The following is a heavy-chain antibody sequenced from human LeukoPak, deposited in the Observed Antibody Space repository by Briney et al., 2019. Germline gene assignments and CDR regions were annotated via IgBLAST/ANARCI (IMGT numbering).Heavy chain of an antibody. D-gene: IGHD1-1*01. CDR3: ARDIKLEPYNWFDP. J-gene: IGHJ5*02. V-gene: IGHV3-30*19. Sequence: GRSLRLSCAASGFTFSSYGMHWVRQAPGKGLEWVAVIWYDGSNKYYADSVKGRFTISRDNSKNTLYLQMNSLRAEDTAVYYCARDIKLEPYNWFDPWGQGTLVTVSS. CDR2: IWYDGSNK. CDR1: GFTFSSYG.